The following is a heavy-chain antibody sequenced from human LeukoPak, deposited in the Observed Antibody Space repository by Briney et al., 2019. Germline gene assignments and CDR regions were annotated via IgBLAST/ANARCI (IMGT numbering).Heavy chain of an antibody. Sequence: SVKVSCKASGGTFSSYTISWVRQAPGQGLEWMGRIIPILGIANYAQKFQGKVTITADKSTSTAYMELSSLRSEDTAVYYCAYNWDDDYFDYWGQGTLVTVSS. CDR2: IIPILGIA. J-gene: IGHJ4*02. V-gene: IGHV1-69*02. CDR1: GGTFSSYT. D-gene: IGHD1-20*01. CDR3: AYNWDDDYFDY.